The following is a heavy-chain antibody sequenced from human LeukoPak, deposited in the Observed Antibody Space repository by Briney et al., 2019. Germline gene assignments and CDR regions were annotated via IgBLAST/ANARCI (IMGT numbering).Heavy chain of an antibody. D-gene: IGHD6-6*01. CDR3: ARDMSAPGKLSRTPSSIAANYYYYYGMDV. CDR2: IIPIFGIA. J-gene: IGHJ6*02. CDR1: GGTFSSYA. V-gene: IGHV1-69*04. Sequence: AASVKVSCKASGGTFSSYAISWVRQAPGQGLEWMGRIIPIFGIANYAQKFQGRVTITADKSTSTAYMELSSLRSEDTAVYYCARDMSAPGKLSRTPSSIAANYYYYYGMDVWGQGTTVTVSS.